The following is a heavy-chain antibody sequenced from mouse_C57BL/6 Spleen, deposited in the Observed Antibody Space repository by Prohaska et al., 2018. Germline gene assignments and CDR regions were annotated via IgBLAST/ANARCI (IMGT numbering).Heavy chain of an antibody. CDR2: IYPGDGDT. V-gene: IGHV1-82*01. CDR1: GYAFSSSW. CDR3: ATSSSGYWVFAY. J-gene: IGHJ3*01. D-gene: IGHD3-2*02. Sequence: QVQLQQSGPELVKPGASVKISCKASGYAFSSSWMNWVKQRPGKGLEWIGRIYPGDGDTNYNGKFKGKATLTADKSSSTAYMQLSSLTSEDSAVYFYATSSSGYWVFAYWGQGTLVTVSA.